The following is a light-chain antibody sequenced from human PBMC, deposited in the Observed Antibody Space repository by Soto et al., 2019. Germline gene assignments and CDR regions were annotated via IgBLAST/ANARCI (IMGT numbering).Light chain of an antibody. CDR1: QSISSW. J-gene: IGKJ1*01. CDR2: DPS. CDR3: QQYNSYST. Sequence: DIQMTQSPSPLSASVGDRVTITCLASQSISSWLAWYQQKPGKAPKLLIYDPSSLESGVPSRFSGSGSGTEFTLTISILQPDDFATYYCQQYNSYSTFGQGTKVEIK. V-gene: IGKV1-5*01.